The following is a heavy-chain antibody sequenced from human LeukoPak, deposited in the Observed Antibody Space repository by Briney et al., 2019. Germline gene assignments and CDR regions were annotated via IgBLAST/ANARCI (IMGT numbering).Heavy chain of an antibody. CDR3: ARREDNGDFDY. D-gene: IGHD1-1*01. Sequence: GESLKISCKGSGYSFTTYWIAWVRQMPGEGLEWMGIIYPDDSDTRYSPSFQGQVTIPADKSLSTAYLQWSSLKASDTAMYYCARREDNGDFDYWGQGTLVTVSS. CDR1: GYSFTTYW. V-gene: IGHV5-51*01. CDR2: IYPDDSDT. J-gene: IGHJ4*02.